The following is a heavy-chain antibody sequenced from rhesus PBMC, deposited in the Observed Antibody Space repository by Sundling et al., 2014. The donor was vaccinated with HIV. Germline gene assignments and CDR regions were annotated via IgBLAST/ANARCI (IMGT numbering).Heavy chain of an antibody. Sequence: QVQLQESGPGLVKPSETLSLTCAVSGGSISSNYWSWIRQAPGKGLEWIGFIYGSGSSTNYNPSLKSRVTLSLDTSKNQFSLKLSSVTAADTAVYYCARPHSGSWTFDCWGQGVLVTVSS. V-gene: IGHV4-169*01. CDR1: GGSISSNY. J-gene: IGHJ4*01. D-gene: IGHD6-25*01. CDR2: IYGSGSST. CDR3: ARPHSGSWTFDC.